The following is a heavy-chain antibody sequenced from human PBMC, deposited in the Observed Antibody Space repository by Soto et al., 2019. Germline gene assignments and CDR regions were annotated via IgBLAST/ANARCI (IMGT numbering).Heavy chain of an antibody. V-gene: IGHV3-72*01. CDR1: GFTLSDYY. D-gene: IGHD3-10*01. Sequence: EVKLVESGGGLVQPGGSLRLSCAVSGFTLSDYYIDWVRQAPGKGLEWLARSRDKANSFSTDYAASVKGRLSISRDDSESSVFLQMNSLRPEDTALYYCARTKSYGAYEVWGQGTVVIVS. J-gene: IGHJ3*01. CDR2: SRDKANSFST. CDR3: ARTKSYGAYEV.